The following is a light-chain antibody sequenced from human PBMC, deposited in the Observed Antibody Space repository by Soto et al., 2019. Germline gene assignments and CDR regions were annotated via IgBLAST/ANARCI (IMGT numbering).Light chain of an antibody. Sequence: EIVLTQSPATLSLSPGERATLSCRASQSVNTYLAWYQQKPGQAPRLLIYDTSNRATGIPARFSGSGSGTDFTLTISSLEPEDFAVYYCQQRSNWPRTFGGGTNVEIK. CDR2: DTS. CDR3: QQRSNWPRT. CDR1: QSVNTY. J-gene: IGKJ4*01. V-gene: IGKV3-11*01.